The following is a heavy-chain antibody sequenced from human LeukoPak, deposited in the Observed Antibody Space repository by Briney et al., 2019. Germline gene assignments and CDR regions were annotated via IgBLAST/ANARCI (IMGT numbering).Heavy chain of an antibody. CDR3: ARDRTYNWNHFYYYYYMDV. CDR2: INPNSGGT. CDR1: GYTFTGYY. V-gene: IGHV1-2*02. Sequence: ASVKVSCKASGYTFTGYYMHWVRQAPGQGLEWMGWINPNSGGTNYAQKFQGRVTMTRDTSISTAYMELSRLRSDDTAVYYCARDRTYNWNHFYYYYYMDVWGKGTTVTV. D-gene: IGHD1-14*01. J-gene: IGHJ6*03.